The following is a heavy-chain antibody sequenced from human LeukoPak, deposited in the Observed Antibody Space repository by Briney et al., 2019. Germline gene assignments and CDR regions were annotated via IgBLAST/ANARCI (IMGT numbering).Heavy chain of an antibody. CDR1: GFTFSSYG. CDR3: AKDEIGAVAGLIDY. D-gene: IGHD6-19*01. J-gene: IGHJ4*02. CDR2: ISYDGSNK. V-gene: IGHV3-30*18. Sequence: PGGSLRLSCAASGFTFSSYGMYWVRQAPGKGLEWVALISYDGSNKYYADSVKGRFTISRDNSKNTQYPQMNSLRAEDTAVYYCAKDEIGAVAGLIDYWGQGTLVTVSS.